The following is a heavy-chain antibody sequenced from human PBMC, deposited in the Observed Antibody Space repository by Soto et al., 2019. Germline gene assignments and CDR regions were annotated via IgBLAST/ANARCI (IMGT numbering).Heavy chain of an antibody. Sequence: LRLSCAASGFTFSSYSMNWVRQAPGKGLEWVSSISSSSSYIYYADSVKGRFTISRDNAKNSLYLQMNSLRAEDTAVYYCARDLEGTYYYYGMDVWGQGTTVTVSS. CDR1: GFTFSSYS. J-gene: IGHJ6*02. CDR3: ARDLEGTYYYYGMDV. V-gene: IGHV3-21*01. CDR2: ISSSSSYI.